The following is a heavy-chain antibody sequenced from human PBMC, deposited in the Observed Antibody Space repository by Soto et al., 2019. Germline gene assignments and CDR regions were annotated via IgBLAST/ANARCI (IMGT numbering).Heavy chain of an antibody. Sequence: GASVKVSCKASGYTFTSYYMHWVRQAPGQGLEWMGIINPSGGSTSYAQKFQGRVTMTRDTSTSTVYMELSSLRSEDTAVYYCARVPRKYSGYDDHPIWGQGTLVTVSS. CDR1: GYTFTSYY. D-gene: IGHD5-12*01. CDR2: INPSGGST. J-gene: IGHJ4*02. V-gene: IGHV1-46*01. CDR3: ARVPRKYSGYDDHPI.